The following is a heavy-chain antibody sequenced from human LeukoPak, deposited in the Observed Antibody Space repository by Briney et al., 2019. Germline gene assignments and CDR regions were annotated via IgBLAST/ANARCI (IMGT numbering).Heavy chain of an antibody. CDR2: INPNSGGT. CDR3: ARVSVVTMIVVVSTEFDP. CDR1: GYTFTGYY. J-gene: IGHJ5*02. V-gene: IGHV1-2*02. Sequence: ASVKVSFKASGYTFTGYYMHWVRQAPGQGLEWMGWINPNSGGTNYAQKFQGRVTMTRDTSISTAYMELSRLRSDDTAVYYCARVSVVTMIVVVSTEFDPWGQGTLVTVSS. D-gene: IGHD3-22*01.